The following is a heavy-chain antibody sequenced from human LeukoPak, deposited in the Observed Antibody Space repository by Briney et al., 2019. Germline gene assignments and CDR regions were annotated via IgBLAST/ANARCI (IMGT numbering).Heavy chain of an antibody. J-gene: IGHJ4*02. D-gene: IGHD1-26*01. CDR2: IDPGDSDT. V-gene: IGHV5-51*01. CDR3: ARRMGATQPYFDY. Sequence: GESLKIFWKGSGYTFTRHCTGWVRQMPGKGLELMGIIDPGDSDTRYSPSFQGQVTISADKSISTAYLQWSSLKASDTAMYYCARRMGATQPYFDYWGRSTLVSVSS. CDR1: GYTFTRHC.